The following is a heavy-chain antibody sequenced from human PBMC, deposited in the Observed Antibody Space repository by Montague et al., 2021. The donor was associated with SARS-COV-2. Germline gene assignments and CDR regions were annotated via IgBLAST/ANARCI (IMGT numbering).Heavy chain of an antibody. D-gene: IGHD3-3*01. Sequence: SETLSLTCAVYGGSFSGDYWSWIRQPPGKGMEWIGEINHRGSTNYNPSLKSRVIISVDTAKKQFSLKLSSVTAADTAVYYCERGPGPRSITLFGVIISGHVFDIWGQGTMVTVSS. V-gene: IGHV4-34*01. CDR1: GGSFSGDY. CDR3: ERGPGPRSITLFGVIISGHVFDI. J-gene: IGHJ3*02. CDR2: INHRGST.